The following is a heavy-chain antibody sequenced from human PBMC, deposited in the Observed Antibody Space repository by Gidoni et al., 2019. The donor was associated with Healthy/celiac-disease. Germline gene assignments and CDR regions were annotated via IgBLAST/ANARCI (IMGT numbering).Heavy chain of an antibody. CDR3: AKDRAYSSSGGLSFDY. D-gene: IGHD6-13*01. Sequence: EVQLVESGGGLVQPGRSLRLSCAASGFTFDDYAMHWVRQAPGKGLEWVSGISWNSGSIGYADSVKGRFTISRDNAKNSLYLQMNSLRAEDTALYYCAKDRAYSSSGGLSFDYWGQGTLVTVSS. J-gene: IGHJ4*02. CDR1: GFTFDDYA. CDR2: ISWNSGSI. V-gene: IGHV3-9*01.